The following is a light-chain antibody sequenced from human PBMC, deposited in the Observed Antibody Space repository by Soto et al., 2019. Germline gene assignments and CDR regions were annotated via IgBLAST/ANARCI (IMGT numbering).Light chain of an antibody. V-gene: IGLV2-8*01. CDR3: SSYGGSNTVV. CDR2: EVS. J-gene: IGLJ2*01. Sequence: QSVLTQPPSASGSPGQSVTISCTGSSSDVGGYNYVSWYQQHPGKAPKLMIYEVSKRPSGVPDRLSGSKSGNTASLTVCGVQAEDEADYYCSSYGGSNTVVFGGGTKLTVL. CDR1: SSDVGGYNY.